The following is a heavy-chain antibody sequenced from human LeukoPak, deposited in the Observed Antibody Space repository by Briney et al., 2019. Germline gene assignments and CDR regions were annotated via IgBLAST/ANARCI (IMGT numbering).Heavy chain of an antibody. CDR1: GGSISSGGYY. CDR2: IYYSGST. Sequence: SETLSLTCTVSGGSISSGGYYWSWIRQHPGKGLEWIGYIYYSGSTCYNPSLKSRVTISVDTSKNQFSLKLSSVTAADTAVYYCARTLEDTLDAFDIWGQGTMVTVSS. V-gene: IGHV4-31*03. J-gene: IGHJ3*02. D-gene: IGHD3-16*01. CDR3: ARTLEDTLDAFDI.